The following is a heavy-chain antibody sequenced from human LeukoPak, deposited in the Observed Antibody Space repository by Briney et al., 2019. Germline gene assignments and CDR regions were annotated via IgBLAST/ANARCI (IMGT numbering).Heavy chain of an antibody. Sequence: GGSLRLSCAASGFTFDDYAMHWVRRAPGKGLEWVSGISWNSGSIGYADSVKGRFTISRDNAKNSLYLQMNSLGAEDTALYYCAKASRGYYDSSGLIDYWGQGTLVTVSS. J-gene: IGHJ4*02. V-gene: IGHV3-9*01. CDR1: GFTFDDYA. CDR3: AKASRGYYDSSGLIDY. CDR2: ISWNSGSI. D-gene: IGHD3-22*01.